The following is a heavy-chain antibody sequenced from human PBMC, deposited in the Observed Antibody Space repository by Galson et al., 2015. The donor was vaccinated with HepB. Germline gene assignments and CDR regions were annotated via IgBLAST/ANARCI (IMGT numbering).Heavy chain of an antibody. J-gene: IGHJ4*02. D-gene: IGHD5-18*01. V-gene: IGHV1-2*02. Sequence: SVKVSCKASGYTFTGYYMNWVRQAPGQGLEWKGWINPNSGGTNYEQKFQGRVTMTRDTSISTAYMELSRVRSDDTAVYYCGREHSYGMYHSDYWGQGALVTVA. CDR2: INPNSGGT. CDR1: GYTFTGYY. CDR3: GREHSYGMYHSDY.